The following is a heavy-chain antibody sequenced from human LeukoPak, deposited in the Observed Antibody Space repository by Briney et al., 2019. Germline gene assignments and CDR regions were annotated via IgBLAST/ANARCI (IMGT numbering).Heavy chain of an antibody. Sequence: PGGSPRLSCEVSGFIFRSYWMDWVRQAPGRGLEWVANINQDGSEKYFVDSVKGRFTISRDNAKSSLYLQMNSLRAEDTAVYFCSRALEVWGKGTTVTVST. CDR2: INQDGSEK. CDR1: GFIFRSYW. V-gene: IGHV3-7*01. CDR3: SRALEV. J-gene: IGHJ6*04.